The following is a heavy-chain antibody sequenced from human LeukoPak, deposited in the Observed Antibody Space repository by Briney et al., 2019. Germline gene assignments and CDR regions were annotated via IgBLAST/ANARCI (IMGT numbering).Heavy chain of an antibody. CDR1: GGSISSYY. D-gene: IGHD3-22*01. V-gene: IGHV4-59*01. CDR3: ASVSTYYYDGSGYGVFDY. CDR2: IYYSGST. Sequence: SETLSLTCTVSGGSISSYYWSWIRQPPGMGLEWIGYIYYSGSTNYNPSLKSRVTISVGTSKNQFSLKLSSVTAADTAVYYCASVSTYYYDGSGYGVFDYWGQGTLVTVSS. J-gene: IGHJ4*02.